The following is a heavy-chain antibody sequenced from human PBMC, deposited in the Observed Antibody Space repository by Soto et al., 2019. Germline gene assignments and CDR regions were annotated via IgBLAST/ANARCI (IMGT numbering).Heavy chain of an antibody. D-gene: IGHD3-10*01. J-gene: IGHJ4*02. CDR3: AIVLGFGETTADY. CDR1: GGTFSSYT. Sequence: QVQLVQSGAEVKKPGSSVKVSCKASGGTFSSYTISWVRQAPGQGLERMGRIIPILGIANYAQNFQGRVTITADKATSAAYMELSSLRSEDTAVYYCAIVLGFGETTADYWSQGTLVTVSA. V-gene: IGHV1-69*02. CDR2: IIPILGIA.